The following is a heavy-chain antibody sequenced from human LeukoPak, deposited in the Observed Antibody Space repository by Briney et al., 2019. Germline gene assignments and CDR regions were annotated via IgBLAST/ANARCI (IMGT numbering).Heavy chain of an antibody. CDR2: ISAYNGNT. D-gene: IGHD1-20*01. CDR3: ARMDNWNDPFDY. CDR1: GYTFTSYG. J-gene: IGHJ4*02. Sequence: ASVKVSCKASGYTFTSYGISWVRQAPGQGLEWMGWISAYNGNTNYAQKLQGRVTMTRDTSTSTVYMELSSLRSEDTAVYYCARMDNWNDPFDYWGQGTLVTVSS. V-gene: IGHV1-18*01.